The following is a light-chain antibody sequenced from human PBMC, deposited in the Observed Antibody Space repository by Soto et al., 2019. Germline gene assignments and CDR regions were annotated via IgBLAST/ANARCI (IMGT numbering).Light chain of an antibody. CDR2: AAS. Sequence: DIQMTHSPSSLSACLGGRVTITCRASQGISNYLAWYQQKPGKVPKLLIYAASTLQSGVPSRFSGSGSGTDFTLTISSLQPEDVATYYCQKYNSAPPGVTFGQGTRLEIK. J-gene: IGKJ5*01. V-gene: IGKV1-27*01. CDR3: QKYNSAPPGVT. CDR1: QGISNY.